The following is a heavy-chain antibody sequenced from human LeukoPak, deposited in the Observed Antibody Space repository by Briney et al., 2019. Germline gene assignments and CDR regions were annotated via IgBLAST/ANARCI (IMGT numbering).Heavy chain of an antibody. J-gene: IGHJ4*02. Sequence: GGSLSLSCAASGFTFSGSAIHWVRQASGKGLEWLGRIRSKANSYATAYGASVEGRFTISRDDSKNTAYLQMNSLITEDTAVYFCTALGIAAAGMDYWGQGTLVTVSS. D-gene: IGHD6-13*01. V-gene: IGHV3-73*01. CDR1: GFTFSGSA. CDR2: IRSKANSYAT. CDR3: TALGIAAAGMDY.